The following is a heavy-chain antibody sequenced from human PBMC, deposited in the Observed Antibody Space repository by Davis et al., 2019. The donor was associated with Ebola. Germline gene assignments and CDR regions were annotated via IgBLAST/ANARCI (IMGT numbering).Heavy chain of an antibody. CDR1: GGSFSGYY. V-gene: IGHV4-34*01. J-gene: IGHJ6*02. CDR3: AREHVATRHEHYYYYGMDV. D-gene: IGHD5-12*01. CDR2: INHSGST. Sequence: SETLSLTCAVYGGSFSGYYWSWIRQPPGKGLGWIGEINHSGSTNYNPSLKSRVTISVDTSKNQFSLKLSSVTAADTAVYYCAREHVATRHEHYYYYGMDVWGQGTTVTVSS.